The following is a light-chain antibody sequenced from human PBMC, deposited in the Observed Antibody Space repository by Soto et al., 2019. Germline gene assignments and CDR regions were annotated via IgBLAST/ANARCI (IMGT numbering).Light chain of an antibody. CDR3: SSYTSSNPGVL. CDR1: TSDVGGYNY. V-gene: IGLV2-14*01. Sequence: QSALTQPASVSGSPGQSITISCTGTTSDVGGYNYVSWYQQHPGKAPKVMTYDVSNRPSGVSNRFSGSKSGNTASLTISGLQAEDEAVYYCSSYTSSNPGVLFGGGTKVTVL. CDR2: DVS. J-gene: IGLJ2*01.